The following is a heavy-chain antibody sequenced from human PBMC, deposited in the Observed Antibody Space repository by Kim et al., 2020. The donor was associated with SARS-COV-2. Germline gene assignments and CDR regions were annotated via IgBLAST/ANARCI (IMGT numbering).Heavy chain of an antibody. J-gene: IGHJ6*02. Sequence: SETLSLTCTVSGGSISSSSYYWGWIRQPPGKGLEWIGSIYYSEITYYNPSLKSRVTISVDTSKNQFSLKLSSVTAADTAVYYCARSRQQQLVFNYYYGMDVWGQGTTVTVSS. D-gene: IGHD6-13*01. CDR3: ARSRQQQLVFNYYYGMDV. V-gene: IGHV4-39*01. CDR1: GGSISSSSYY. CDR2: IYYSEIT.